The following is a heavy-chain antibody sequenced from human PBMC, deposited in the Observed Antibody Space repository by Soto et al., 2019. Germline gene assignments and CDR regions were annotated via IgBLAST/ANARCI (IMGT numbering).Heavy chain of an antibody. Sequence: GASVKVSCKASGYTFTNYYIHWVRQAPGQGRERMRIINPSGGSTTYPQKYQGRVSVTRDTSISTAYMELSRLRSDDTAVYYCARGRQDYDFWSGLRYYYYYYGMDVWGQGTTVTVSS. V-gene: IGHV1-46*01. CDR2: INPSGGST. D-gene: IGHD3-3*01. J-gene: IGHJ6*02. CDR1: GYTFTNYY. CDR3: ARGRQDYDFWSGLRYYYYYYGMDV.